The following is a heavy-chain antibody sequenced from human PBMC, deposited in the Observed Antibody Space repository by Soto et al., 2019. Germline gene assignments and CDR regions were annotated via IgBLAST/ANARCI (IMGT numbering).Heavy chain of an antibody. Sequence: QMQLVQSGPEVKKPGTSVKVSCKASGFTFTSSAVQWVRQARGQRLEWIGWIVVGSGNTNYAQKFQERDTITGDMSTSTAYRELSSLRSEDTAVYYCAAESVGATRGWAFDIWGQGTMVTVSS. V-gene: IGHV1-58*01. CDR1: GFTFTSSA. J-gene: IGHJ3*02. D-gene: IGHD1-26*01. CDR2: IVVGSGNT. CDR3: AAESVGATRGWAFDI.